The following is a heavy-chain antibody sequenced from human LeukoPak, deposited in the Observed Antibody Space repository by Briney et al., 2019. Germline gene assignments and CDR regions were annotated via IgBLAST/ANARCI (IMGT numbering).Heavy chain of an antibody. CDR3: ARRYCSSASCYYFDY. CDR2: IYPGDSDT. Sequence: GESLKISCKLSGDRFTRYWVGWVRQMPGKDLEWMGIIYPGDSDTRYSPSFQGQVTISADKSIDTAYLQWSSLKASDTAMYFCARRYCSSASCYYFDYWGQGTLVTVSS. CDR1: GDRFTRYW. V-gene: IGHV5-51*01. J-gene: IGHJ4*02. D-gene: IGHD2-2*01.